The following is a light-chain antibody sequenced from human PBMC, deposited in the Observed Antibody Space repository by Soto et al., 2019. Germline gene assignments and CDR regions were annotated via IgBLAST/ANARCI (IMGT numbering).Light chain of an antibody. J-gene: IGKJ1*01. CDR3: QKYNSYLWT. CDR2: DAS. Sequence: DIQMTQSPSTLYSSLGDRVTITCRASQSISSWLAWYQQKPGKAPKLLIYDASSLEIGAPSSFSGSGSGTEFTLTISSLQPDDFATYYCQKYNSYLWTFGQGTKVDIK. V-gene: IGKV1-5*01. CDR1: QSISSW.